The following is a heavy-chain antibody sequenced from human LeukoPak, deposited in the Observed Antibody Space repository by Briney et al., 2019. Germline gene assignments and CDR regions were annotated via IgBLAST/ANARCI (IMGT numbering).Heavy chain of an antibody. V-gene: IGHV1-69*04. J-gene: IGHJ3*02. CDR1: GYTFTSYG. Sequence: SVKVSCKASGYTFTSYGISWVRQAPGQGLEWMGRIIPILGIANYAQKFQGRVTITADKSTSTAYMELSSLRSEDTAVYYCASAEMATIGDAFDIWGQGTMVTVSS. CDR2: IIPILGIA. D-gene: IGHD5-24*01. CDR3: ASAEMATIGDAFDI.